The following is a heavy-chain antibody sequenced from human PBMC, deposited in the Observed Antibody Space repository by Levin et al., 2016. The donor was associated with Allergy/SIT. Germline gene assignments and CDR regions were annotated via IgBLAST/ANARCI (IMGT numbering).Heavy chain of an antibody. CDR3: ARGVAVPAAIV. CDR2: ISNSDGDI. V-gene: IGHV3-11*01. Sequence: GESLKISCAASGITFTECYMNWVRQAPGKGLELIAYISNSDGDILYSDSVEGRFTISRDHVRNTLNLQMDSLRSEDTAVFFCARGVAVPAAIVWGQGTTVIVSS. J-gene: IGHJ6*02. CDR1: GITFTECY. D-gene: IGHD2-2*01.